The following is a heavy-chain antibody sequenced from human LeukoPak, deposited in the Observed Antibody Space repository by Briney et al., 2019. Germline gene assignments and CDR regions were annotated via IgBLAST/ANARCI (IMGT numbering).Heavy chain of an antibody. J-gene: IGHJ5*02. V-gene: IGHV4-61*02. D-gene: IGHD4-17*01. Sequence: SETLSLTCTASGGSISSGSYYWSWIRQPAGKGLEWIGRIYTSGSTNYNPSLKSRVTISVDTSKNQFSLKLSSVTAADTAVYYCARVSTVTKIDPWGQGTLVTVSS. CDR2: IYTSGST. CDR1: GGSISSGSYY. CDR3: ARVSTVTKIDP.